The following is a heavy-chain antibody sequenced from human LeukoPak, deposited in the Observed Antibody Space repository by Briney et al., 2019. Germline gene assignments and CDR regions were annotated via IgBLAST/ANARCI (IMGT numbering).Heavy chain of an antibody. V-gene: IGHV1-69*05. CDR1: GGTFSSYA. CDR2: IIPIFGTK. CDR3: ARGRIVGAMEAFDI. J-gene: IGHJ3*02. D-gene: IGHD1-26*01. Sequence: SVKVSCKASGGTFSSYAISWVRQAPGQGLEWMGRIIPIFGTKNYAQKFQGRVTITTDESTSTAYMELSRLRSEDTAVYYCARGRIVGAMEAFDIWGQGTMVTVSS.